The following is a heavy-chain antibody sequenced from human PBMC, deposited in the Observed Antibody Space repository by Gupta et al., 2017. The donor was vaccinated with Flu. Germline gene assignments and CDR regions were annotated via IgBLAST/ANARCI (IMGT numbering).Heavy chain of an antibody. J-gene: IGHJ3*02. D-gene: IGHD2-2*01. CDR2: INTDNGNT. CDR3: ARRLSSTSWDDVFDI. V-gene: IGHV1-3*04. CDR1: GYTFTNHA. Sequence: GYTFTNHAIRWVRQAPGHRLEWMGWINTDNGNTKYSQKFQGRVTITRDTSASTVYLELSSLRSEDTAVYYCARRLSSTSWDDVFDIWGQGTMVTVFS.